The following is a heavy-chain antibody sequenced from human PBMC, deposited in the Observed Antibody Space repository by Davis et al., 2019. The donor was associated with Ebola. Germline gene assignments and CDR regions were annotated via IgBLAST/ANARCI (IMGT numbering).Heavy chain of an antibody. CDR2: ISAYNGNT. CDR1: GYTFISYA. J-gene: IGHJ5*02. D-gene: IGHD3-10*02. CDR3: ARCSPPGWFDP. V-gene: IGHV1-18*01. Sequence: ASVKVSCKASGYTFISYAIHWVRQAPGQRLEWMGWISAYNGNTNYAQKLQGRVTMTTDTSTSTAYMELRSLRSDDTAVYYCARCSPPGWFDPWGQGTLVTVSS.